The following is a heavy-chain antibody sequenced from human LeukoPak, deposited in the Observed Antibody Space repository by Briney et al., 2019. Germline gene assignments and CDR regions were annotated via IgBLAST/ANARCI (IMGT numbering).Heavy chain of an antibody. CDR3: ARGSSIAFDY. D-gene: IGHD2/OR15-2a*01. J-gene: IGHJ4*02. CDR1: GGSISRDY. CDR2: IYTGGST. Sequence: SETLSLTCTVSGGSISRDYWSWIRQAAGKGLEWIGRIYTGGSTNYNPSLRSRVTMSIDTSKNQFSLKLSSVTAADTAVYYCARGSSIAFDYWGPGTLVTVSS. V-gene: IGHV4-4*07.